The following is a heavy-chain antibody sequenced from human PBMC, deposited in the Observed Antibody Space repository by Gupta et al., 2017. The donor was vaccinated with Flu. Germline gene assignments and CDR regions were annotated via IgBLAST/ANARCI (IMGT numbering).Heavy chain of an antibody. CDR3: ARRGNYLGDAFDI. V-gene: IGHV3-21*01. D-gene: IGHD3-10*01. J-gene: IGHJ3*02. Sequence: VQLVESGGGLVKPGESLRLSCVDSGFTFSNFGMSWVRQAPGKGLEWISSISGSGGLKYYADSVKGRFTISRDNADNSLFLQMSRLRVEDTANYFCARRGNYLGDAFDIWGRGTMVTVSP. CDR1: GFTFSNFG. CDR2: ISGSGGLK.